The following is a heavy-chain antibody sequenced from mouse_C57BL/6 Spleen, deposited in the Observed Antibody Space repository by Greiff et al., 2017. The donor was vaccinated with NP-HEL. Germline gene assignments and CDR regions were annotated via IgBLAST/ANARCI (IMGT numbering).Heavy chain of an antibody. CDR1: GFTFSSYA. CDR2: ISDGGSYT. Sequence: EVQVVESGGGLVKPGGSLKLSCAASGFTFSSYAMSWVRQTPEKRLEWVATISDGGSYTYYPDNVKGRFTISRDNAKNNLYLQMSHLKSEDTAMYYCARGGYYYGSLYYAMDYWGQGTSVTVSS. J-gene: IGHJ4*01. CDR3: ARGGYYYGSLYYAMDY. D-gene: IGHD1-1*01. V-gene: IGHV5-4*01.